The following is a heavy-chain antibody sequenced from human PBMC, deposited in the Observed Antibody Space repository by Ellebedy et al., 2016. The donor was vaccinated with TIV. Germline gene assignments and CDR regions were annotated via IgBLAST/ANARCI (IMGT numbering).Heavy chain of an antibody. Sequence: SETLSLTCTVSGGSISSGGYYWSWIRQHPGKGLEWIGYIYYSGSTYYNPSLKSRLTISVDTSKNQFSLKLSSVTAAGTAMYNCARARYDFWSGYLIDFWGQGTLVTVSS. J-gene: IGHJ4*02. CDR3: ARARYDFWSGYLIDF. CDR1: GGSISSGGYY. V-gene: IGHV4-31*03. CDR2: IYYSGST. D-gene: IGHD3-3*01.